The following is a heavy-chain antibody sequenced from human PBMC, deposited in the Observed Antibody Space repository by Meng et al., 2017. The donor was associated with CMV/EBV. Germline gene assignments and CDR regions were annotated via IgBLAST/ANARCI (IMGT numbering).Heavy chain of an antibody. V-gene: IGHV4-38-2*02. J-gene: IGHJ4*02. D-gene: IGHD6-19*01. Sequence: SETLSLTCTVSGYSISSGYYWGWIRQPPGKGLEWIGGIYHSGSTYYNPSLKSRVTISVDTSKNQFSLKLSSVTAADTAVYYCARGISEAGPFDYWGQGTLVTVSS. CDR2: IYHSGST. CDR1: GYSISSGYY. CDR3: ARGISEAGPFDY.